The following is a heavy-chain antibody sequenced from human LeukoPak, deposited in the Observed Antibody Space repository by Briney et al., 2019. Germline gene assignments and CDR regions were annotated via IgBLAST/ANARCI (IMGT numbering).Heavy chain of an antibody. J-gene: IGHJ4*02. CDR1: GYTFTGYD. CDR3: ARVEQGEWELLGY. V-gene: IGHV1-8*01. D-gene: IGHD1-26*01. Sequence: ASVKVSCKASGYTFTGYDINWVRQATGQGLEWMGWMNPNSGNTGYAQKFQGRVTMTRNTSISTAYMELSSLRSEDTAVYYCARVEQGEWELLGYWGQGTLVTVSS. CDR2: MNPNSGNT.